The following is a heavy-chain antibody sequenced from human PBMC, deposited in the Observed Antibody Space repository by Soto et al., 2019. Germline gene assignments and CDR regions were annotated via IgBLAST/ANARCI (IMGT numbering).Heavy chain of an antibody. Sequence: ASVKVSCKASGYTFTSYGISWVRQAPGKGLEWMGWIDPEDGETIYAQKFQGRVTMTEDTSTDTAYMELSSLRSEDTAVYYCATDRKQWLVRDAFDIWGQGTMVTVSS. CDR1: GYTFTSYG. V-gene: IGHV1-24*01. CDR2: IDPEDGET. J-gene: IGHJ3*02. D-gene: IGHD6-19*01. CDR3: ATDRKQWLVRDAFDI.